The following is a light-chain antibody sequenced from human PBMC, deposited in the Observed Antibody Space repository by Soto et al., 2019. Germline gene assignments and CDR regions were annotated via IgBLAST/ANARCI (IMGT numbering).Light chain of an antibody. CDR3: QQYNNWPCT. Sequence: EIVMTQSPATLSVSPGERATLSCRASQSVSSNLAWYQQKPGQAPRLLIYGASTRATGIPARFSGSGSGTESTLTISSLQSEEFAVYYCQQYNNWPCTFGQGTKLEIK. J-gene: IGKJ2*02. CDR1: QSVSSN. V-gene: IGKV3-15*01. CDR2: GAS.